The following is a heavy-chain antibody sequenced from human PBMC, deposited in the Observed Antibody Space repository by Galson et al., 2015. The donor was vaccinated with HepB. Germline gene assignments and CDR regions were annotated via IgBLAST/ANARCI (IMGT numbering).Heavy chain of an antibody. D-gene: IGHD3-22*01. Sequence: SLRLSCAASGFTFSSYSMNWVRQAPGKGLEWVSYISSSSSTIYYADSVKGRFTISRDNAKNSLYLQMNSLRAEDTAVYYCARGRRVTMIVVAEEEYYFDYWGQGTLVTVSS. CDR1: GFTFSSYS. V-gene: IGHV3-48*01. CDR3: ARGRRVTMIVVAEEEYYFDY. J-gene: IGHJ4*02. CDR2: ISSSSSTI.